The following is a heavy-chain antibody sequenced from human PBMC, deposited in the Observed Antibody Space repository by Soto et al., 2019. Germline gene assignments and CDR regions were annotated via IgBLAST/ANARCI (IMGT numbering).Heavy chain of an antibody. CDR3: ARDQGYYGSGSYYNRPNYYYYYMDV. D-gene: IGHD3-10*01. CDR1: GYTFTSYD. CDR2: MNPNSGNT. Sequence: ASVKVSCQASGYTFTSYDINWVRKDNGQGLEWMGWMNPNSGNTGYAQKFQGRVTMTRNTSISTAYMELSSLRSEDTAVYYCARDQGYYGSGSYYNRPNYYYYYMDVWGKGTTVTVSS. J-gene: IGHJ6*03. V-gene: IGHV1-8*01.